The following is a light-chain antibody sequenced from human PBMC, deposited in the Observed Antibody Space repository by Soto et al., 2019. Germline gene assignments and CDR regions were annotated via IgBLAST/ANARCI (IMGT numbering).Light chain of an antibody. CDR2: GAS. CDR1: QSVSSSF. CDR3: QQYGSSPWT. J-gene: IGKJ1*01. V-gene: IGKV3-20*01. Sequence: EIVLTQSPGTLSLSPGERATLSCRASQSVSSSFLAWYQQKPGQAPRLLIYGASIRATGIPDRFSGSGCGTHFTLPISRVVCEDCAVYCCQQYGSSPWTFGQGTKVEIK.